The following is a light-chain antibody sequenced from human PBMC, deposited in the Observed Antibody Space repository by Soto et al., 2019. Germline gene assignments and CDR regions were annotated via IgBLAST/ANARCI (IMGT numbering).Light chain of an antibody. CDR3: SSGISNFYV. CDR1: SSDTGGYKH. Sequence: QSALTQPASVSGSPGQSITISCIGTSSDTGGYKHVSWYQQHPGKAPKLMIYDVSNRPSGVSNRFSGSKSGNTASLTISGLQAEDEAEYYCSSGISNFYVFGTGTKLTVL. V-gene: IGLV2-14*01. CDR2: DVS. J-gene: IGLJ1*01.